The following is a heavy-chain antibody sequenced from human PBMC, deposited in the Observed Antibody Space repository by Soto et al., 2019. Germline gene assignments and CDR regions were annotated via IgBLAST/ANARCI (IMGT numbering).Heavy chain of an antibody. V-gene: IGHV3-11*01. D-gene: IGHD3-10*01. J-gene: IGHJ3*02. CDR1: GFTFSDYY. CDR2: ISSSGSTI. CDR3: AGLSDGAESLSLFDAFEI. Sequence: QVQLVESGGGLVKHGGSLRLSCAASGFTFSDYYMSWIRQAPGKGLEWVSYISSSGSTIYYADSVKGRFTISRDNAKNSLYLQMTCLRAEDTAVYYCAGLSDGAESLSLFDAFEIWGQGTMVTVSS.